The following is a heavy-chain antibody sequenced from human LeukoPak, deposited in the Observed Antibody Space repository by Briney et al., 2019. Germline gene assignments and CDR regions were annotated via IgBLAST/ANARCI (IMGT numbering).Heavy chain of an antibody. J-gene: IGHJ4*02. CDR2: ISWNSGSI. V-gene: IGHV3-9*01. CDR3: AKDMGRWFGELFPQFDY. CDR1: GFTFDDYA. D-gene: IGHD3-10*01. Sequence: PGRSLRLSCAASGFTFDDYAMHWVRQAPGEGLEWVSGISWNSGSIGYADSVKGRFTISRDNAKNSLYLQMNSLRAEDTALYYCAKDMGRWFGELFPQFDYWGQGTLVTVSS.